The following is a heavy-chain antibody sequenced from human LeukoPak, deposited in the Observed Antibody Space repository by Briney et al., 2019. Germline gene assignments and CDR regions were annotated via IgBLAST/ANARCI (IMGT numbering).Heavy chain of an antibody. CDR3: ARDSGSYGLPDAFDI. CDR1: GFTFSSYG. Sequence: GRSLRLSCAASGFTFSSYGMHWVRQAPGKGLEWVAVIWYDGSNKYYADSVKGRFTISRDNSQNPLYLQMTSLRADDTAVSYCARDSGSYGLPDAFDIWGQGTMVTVSS. V-gene: IGHV3-33*01. J-gene: IGHJ3*02. D-gene: IGHD5-18*01. CDR2: IWYDGSNK.